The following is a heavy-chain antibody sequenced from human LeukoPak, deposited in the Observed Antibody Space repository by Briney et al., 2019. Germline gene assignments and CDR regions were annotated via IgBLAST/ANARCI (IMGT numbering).Heavy chain of an antibody. D-gene: IGHD7-27*01. V-gene: IGHV3-30*18. Sequence: GGSLRLSCAASGFTFSSYGMHWARQAPGKGLEWVAVISYDGSNKYYADSVKGRFTISRDNSKNTLYLQMNSLRAEDTAVYYCAKDLTGEYDYWGQGTLVTVSS. J-gene: IGHJ4*02. CDR2: ISYDGSNK. CDR3: AKDLTGEYDY. CDR1: GFTFSSYG.